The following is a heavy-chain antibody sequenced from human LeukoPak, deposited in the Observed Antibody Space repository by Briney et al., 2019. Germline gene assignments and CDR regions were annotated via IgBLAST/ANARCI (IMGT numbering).Heavy chain of an antibody. D-gene: IGHD3-22*01. V-gene: IGHV4-4*09. J-gene: IGHJ4*02. Sequence: SETLSLTCAVYGGSFSGYYWSWIRQPPGKGLEWIGYIYISGSTNYNPSLKSRVTISVDTSKNQFSLKLSSVTAADTAVYYCARLTIYYDSSGSLDYWGQGTLVTVSS. CDR2: IYISGST. CDR1: GGSFSGYY. CDR3: ARLTIYYDSSGSLDY.